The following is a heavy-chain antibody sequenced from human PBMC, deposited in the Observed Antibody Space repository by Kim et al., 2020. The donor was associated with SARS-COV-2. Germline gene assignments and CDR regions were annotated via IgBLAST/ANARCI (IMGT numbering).Heavy chain of an antibody. CDR2: IKSKTDNYAT. CDR1: GFSFIGSN. J-gene: IGHJ4*02. V-gene: IGHV3-73*01. CDR3: LYYYDTRASFDY. D-gene: IGHD3-22*01. Sequence: GGSLRLSCAASGFSFIGSNIHWVRQASGKGLEWVGRIKSKTDNYATTYAASVKGRFTISRDDSKRTAYLQMNSLKTEDTATYYCLYYYDTRASFDYWGQGTLVTVSS.